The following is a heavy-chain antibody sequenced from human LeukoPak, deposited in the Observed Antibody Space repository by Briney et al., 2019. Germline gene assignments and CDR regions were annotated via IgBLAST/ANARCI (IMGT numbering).Heavy chain of an antibody. J-gene: IGHJ4*02. D-gene: IGHD4-17*01. CDR3: ARARMTTVKFFDY. V-gene: IGHV4-34*01. CDR2: INPSGST. Sequence: SETLSLTCAVYGGSFSGYYWSWIRQPPGKGLEWIGEINPSGSTNYNPSLKSRVTISVDTSKNQFSLKLSSVTGADTAVYYCARARMTTVKFFDYWGQGTLVTVSS. CDR1: GGSFSGYY.